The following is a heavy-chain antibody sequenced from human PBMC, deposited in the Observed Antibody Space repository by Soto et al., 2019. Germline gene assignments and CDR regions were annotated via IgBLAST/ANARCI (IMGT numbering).Heavy chain of an antibody. CDR1: GYTFSDYY. CDR2: IDTSGTKI. J-gene: IGHJ4*02. CDR3: ASHYDMWSGYLSPVDY. Sequence: QVQLVESGGDLVKPGGSLRLSCAASGYTFSDYYMSWIRQAPGKGLECISYIDTSGTKIYYADSVKGGFTITRDNAKNSLYLEMNSLRDEDTAVYYCASHYDMWSGYLSPVDYWGQGTLVTVSS. V-gene: IGHV3-11*01. D-gene: IGHD3-3*01.